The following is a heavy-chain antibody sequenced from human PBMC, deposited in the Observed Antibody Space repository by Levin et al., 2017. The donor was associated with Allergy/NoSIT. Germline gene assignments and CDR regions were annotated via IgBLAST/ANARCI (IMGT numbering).Heavy chain of an antibody. J-gene: IGHJ5*02. CDR2: IWHDGSNK. CDR3: AIENWA. D-gene: IGHD3-16*01. V-gene: IGHV3-33*03. CDR1: GFTFSTYG. Sequence: GGSLRLSCAASGFTFSTYGMHWVRQAPGKGLEWVAVIWHDGSNKFYADSVMGRFTISRDNSKNTLYLQMNSLRVEDTAVDYCAIENWAWGQGTLVTVSA.